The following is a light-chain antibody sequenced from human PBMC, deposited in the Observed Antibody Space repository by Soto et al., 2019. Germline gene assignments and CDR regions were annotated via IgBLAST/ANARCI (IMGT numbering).Light chain of an antibody. CDR3: QQRKNWPIT. V-gene: IGKV3-11*01. J-gene: IGKJ4*01. Sequence: EVVLIQSPATLSLSPGERATLSCRASQSVGSSLAWYQQKPGQAPSLLIYEASNRVTGIPARFSGSGSGTAFGLRNSSLAPADSAVFYCQQRKNWPITFGGGTKVEIK. CDR2: EAS. CDR1: QSVGSS.